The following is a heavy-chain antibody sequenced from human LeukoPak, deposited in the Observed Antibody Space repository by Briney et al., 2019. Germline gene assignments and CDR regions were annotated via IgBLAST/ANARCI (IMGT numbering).Heavy chain of an antibody. CDR2: IYYSGST. CDR1: GGSISSSSYY. Sequence: KSSETLSLTCTVSGGSISSSSYYWGWIRQPPGKGLEWIGSIYYSGSTYYNPSLKSRVTISVDTSKNQFSLKLSSVTAADTAVYYCARARRDDFWSGYLNWFDPWGQGTLVTVSS. CDR3: ARARRDDFWSGYLNWFDP. V-gene: IGHV4-39*07. J-gene: IGHJ5*02. D-gene: IGHD3-3*01.